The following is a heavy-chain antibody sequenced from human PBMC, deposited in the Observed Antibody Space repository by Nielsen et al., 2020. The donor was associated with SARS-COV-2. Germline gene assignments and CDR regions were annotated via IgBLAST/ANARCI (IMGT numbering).Heavy chain of an antibody. CDR1: GCSISSGGYS. Sequence: SETLSPTFAASGCSISSGGYSWCWIRQPPGKGLEWIGYIYHSGRTYYNPSLKSRVTISVDRSKNQFSLKLSSVTAADTAVYYCARGGRITFGGADDAFDIWGQGTMVTVSS. V-gene: IGHV4-30-2*01. J-gene: IGHJ3*02. CDR2: IYHSGRT. CDR3: ARGGRITFGGADDAFDI. D-gene: IGHD3-16*01.